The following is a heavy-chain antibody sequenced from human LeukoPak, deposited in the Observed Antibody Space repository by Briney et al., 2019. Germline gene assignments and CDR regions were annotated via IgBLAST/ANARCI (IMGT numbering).Heavy chain of an antibody. J-gene: IGHJ4*02. CDR3: ARDTGSSTGIDY. Sequence: PGGSLRLSCAASGFTFSNYWLSWVRQSPGEGLEWVAIMNPGGSQQYYLDSVKGRFTMSRDNAENSLYLQMNMLRAEDTAVYYCARDTGSSTGIDYWGQGTLVTVSS. D-gene: IGHD1-1*01. V-gene: IGHV3-7*05. CDR2: MNPGGSQQ. CDR1: GFTFSNYW.